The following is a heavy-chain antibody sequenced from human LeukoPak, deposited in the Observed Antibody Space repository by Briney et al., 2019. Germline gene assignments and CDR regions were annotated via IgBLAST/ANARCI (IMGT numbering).Heavy chain of an antibody. V-gene: IGHV3-23*01. CDR1: GFTFSSYA. CDR2: ISGSGGST. Sequence: GGSLRLSCAASGFTFSSYAMSWVCQAPGKGLEWVSAISGSGGSTYCADSVKGRFTISRDNSKNTLYLQMNSLRAEDTAVYYCARGRGYSYGVGKNAFDIWGQGTMVTVSS. D-gene: IGHD5-18*01. J-gene: IGHJ3*02. CDR3: ARGRGYSYGVGKNAFDI.